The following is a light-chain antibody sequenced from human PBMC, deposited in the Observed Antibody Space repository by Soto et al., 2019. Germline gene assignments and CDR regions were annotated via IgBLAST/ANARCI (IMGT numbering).Light chain of an antibody. V-gene: IGKV3-20*01. CDR2: GAS. J-gene: IGKJ3*01. Sequence: EIVLTQSPGTLSLSPGERATLSCRASQSVSSSSLAWYQQKPGQAPRLVIFGASSRATGIPDRFSGSGSGTDFTLTIRRLEHEDCAVYYCQQYGSAPCTFGPGTKVDIK. CDR3: QQYGSAPCT. CDR1: QSVSSSS.